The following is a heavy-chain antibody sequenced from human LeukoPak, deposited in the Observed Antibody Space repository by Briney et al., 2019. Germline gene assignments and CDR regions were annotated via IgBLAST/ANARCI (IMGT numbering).Heavy chain of an antibody. CDR1: GFTFNNYW. CDR3: ARDDYGDYYFDY. V-gene: IGHV3-74*01. J-gene: IGHJ4*02. D-gene: IGHD4-17*01. Sequence: PGGSLRLSCAASGFTFNNYWMHWVRQAPGKGLVWVSRIDSDGSNTNYADSVKGRFTVSRDNAKNTLYLQMNSLRAEDTAVYYCARDDYGDYYFDYWGQGTLVTVSS. CDR2: IDSDGSNT.